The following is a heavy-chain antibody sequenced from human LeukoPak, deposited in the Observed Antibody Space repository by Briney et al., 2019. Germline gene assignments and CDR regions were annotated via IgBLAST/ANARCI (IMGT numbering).Heavy chain of an antibody. J-gene: IGHJ4*02. V-gene: IGHV1-46*01. D-gene: IGHD2-2*01. CDR2: INPSGDST. CDR1: GYDFTSVG. CDR3: ARDCSSTSCRELLDY. Sequence: ASVKVSCKASGYDFTSVGITWVRQAPGQGLEWMGIINPSGDSTTYAQKFQGRVTMTRDTSTNTDYMELSSLRSEDTAVYYCARDCSSTSCRELLDYWGQGTLVTVSS.